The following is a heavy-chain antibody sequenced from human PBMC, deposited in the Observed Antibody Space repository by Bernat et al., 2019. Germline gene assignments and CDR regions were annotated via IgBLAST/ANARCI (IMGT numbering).Heavy chain of an antibody. CDR3: GRVPPESTYSKRVRRY. Sequence: EVQLVESGGGLVKPGGSLRLSCAASGFTFSSYSMNWVRQAPGKGLEWVSSISSSSSYIYYADSVKGRFTISRDNAKNSLYLQMNSLRAEATAEYYCGRVPPESTYSKRVRRYWGQGTLVTVPS. V-gene: IGHV3-21*01. CDR1: GFTFSSYS. D-gene: IGHD4-11*01. CDR2: ISSSSSYI. J-gene: IGHJ4*02.